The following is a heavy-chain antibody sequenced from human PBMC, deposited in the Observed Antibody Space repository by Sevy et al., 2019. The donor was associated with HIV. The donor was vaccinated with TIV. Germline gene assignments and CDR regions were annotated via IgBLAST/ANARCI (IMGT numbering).Heavy chain of an antibody. V-gene: IGHV3-30-3*01. CDR1: GFAFRDSA. D-gene: IGHD4-17*01. J-gene: IGHJ3*02. Sequence: GGSLRLSCEASGFAFRDSAIHWVRQSPGNGLEWVALISHGGSYEYYVDSVKGRFTVSSDRSKNILYLQMDSLRAEDTAVYYCARMVSGGLRWELIKENAFDIWGQGTAVTVSS. CDR3: ARMVSGGLRWELIKENAFDI. CDR2: ISHGGSYE.